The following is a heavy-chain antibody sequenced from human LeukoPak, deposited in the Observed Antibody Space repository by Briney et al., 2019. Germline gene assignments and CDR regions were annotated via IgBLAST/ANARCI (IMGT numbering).Heavy chain of an antibody. CDR3: AREGYCSGGSCHYFDY. Sequence: GGSLRLSCAASGFAFNSYWMSWVRQTPGKGLEWVATMDGGGSATYYVDSVKGRFTISRDSAKNTLYLQMNSLRAEDTAVYYCAREGYCSGGSCHYFDYWGQGTLVTVSS. V-gene: IGHV3-7*01. J-gene: IGHJ4*02. CDR1: GFAFNSYW. D-gene: IGHD2-15*01. CDR2: MDGGGSAT.